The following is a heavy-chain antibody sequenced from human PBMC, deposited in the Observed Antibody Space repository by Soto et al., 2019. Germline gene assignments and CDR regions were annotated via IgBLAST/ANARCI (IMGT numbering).Heavy chain of an antibody. D-gene: IGHD3-10*01. CDR2: IIPILGTA. V-gene: IGHV1-69*12. CDR3: AGGLRYGSGRQLYYYYGMDV. J-gene: IGHJ6*02. Sequence: QVQLVQSGAEVKKPGSSVKVSCKASGGTFSSYAISWVRQAPGQGLEWMGGIIPILGTANYAQKFQGSFTITADESTSTAYMELSSLRSEDTAVYYCAGGLRYGSGRQLYYYYGMDVWGQGTTVTVSS. CDR1: GGTFSSYA.